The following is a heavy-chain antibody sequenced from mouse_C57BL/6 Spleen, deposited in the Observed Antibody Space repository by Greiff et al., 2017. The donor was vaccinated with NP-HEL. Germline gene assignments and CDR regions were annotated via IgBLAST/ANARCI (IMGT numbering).Heavy chain of an antibody. CDR3: ARWILRYIDY. CDR1: GYTFTSYW. V-gene: IGHV1-69*01. CDR2: IDPSDSYT. D-gene: IGHD1-1*01. J-gene: IGHJ2*01. Sequence: QVQLQQPGAELVMPGASVKLSCKASGYTFTSYWMHWVKQRPGQGLEWIGEIDPSDSYTNYNQKFKGKSTLTVDKSSSTAYMQLSSLTSEDSAVYYCARWILRYIDYWGQGTTLTVSS.